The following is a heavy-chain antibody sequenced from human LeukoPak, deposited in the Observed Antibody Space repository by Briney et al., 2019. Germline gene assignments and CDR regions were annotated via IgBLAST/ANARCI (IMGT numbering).Heavy chain of an antibody. V-gene: IGHV3-21*01. CDR1: GFTFSSYS. J-gene: IGHJ3*02. CDR2: ISSSSSYI. Sequence: GGSLRLSCAASGFTFSSYSMNWVRQAPGKGLEWVSSISSSSSYIYYADSVKGRFTISRDNAKNSLYLQMNSLRVEDTAVYYCAKDYSPDAFDIWGQGTMVTVSS. D-gene: IGHD4/OR15-4a*01. CDR3: AKDYSPDAFDI.